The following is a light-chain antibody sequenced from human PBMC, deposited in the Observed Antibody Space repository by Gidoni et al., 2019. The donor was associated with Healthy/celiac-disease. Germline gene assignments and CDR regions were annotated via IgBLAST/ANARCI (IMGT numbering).Light chain of an antibody. Sequence: DIVLTQSPATLSLSPGERATLSCRASQSVSSYLAWYQQKPGQAPRLLIYDASNRATDIPARFSCSGSGTDFTLTISSLEPEDFAVYYCQQRSNWPLTFGGGTKVEIK. CDR3: QQRSNWPLT. CDR1: QSVSSY. V-gene: IGKV3-11*01. CDR2: DAS. J-gene: IGKJ4*01.